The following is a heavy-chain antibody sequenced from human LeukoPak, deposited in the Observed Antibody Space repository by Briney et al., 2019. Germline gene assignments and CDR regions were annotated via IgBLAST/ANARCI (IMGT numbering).Heavy chain of an antibody. CDR2: ISSSSSYI. V-gene: IGHV3-21*01. J-gene: IGHJ4*02. Sequence: GGSLRLSCAASGFTFSSYSMNWVRQAPGKGLEWVSSISSSSSYIYYADSVKGRFTISRDNARNSLYLQMNSLRAEDTAVYYCASGVGTSCYDYWGQGTLVTVSS. CDR1: GFTFSSYS. D-gene: IGHD2-2*01. CDR3: ASGVGTSCYDY.